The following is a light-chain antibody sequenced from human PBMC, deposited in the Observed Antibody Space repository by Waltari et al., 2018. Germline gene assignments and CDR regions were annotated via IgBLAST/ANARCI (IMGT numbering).Light chain of an antibody. CDR2: DVS. CDR1: SSDVGGYNY. V-gene: IGLV2-14*03. CDR3: SSYTSSSTWV. J-gene: IGLJ3*02. Sequence: QSALTQPASVSGSPGQSITISCTGTSSDVGGYNYVSWYQQHPGKAPKLMIYDVSNRPSGGSTRFSGAKSGNTASLTISGLQAEDEADYYCSSYTSSSTWVFGGGTKLTVL.